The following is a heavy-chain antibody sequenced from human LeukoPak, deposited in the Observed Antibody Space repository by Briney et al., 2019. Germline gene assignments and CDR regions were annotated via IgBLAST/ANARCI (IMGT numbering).Heavy chain of an antibody. J-gene: IGHJ4*02. Sequence: GGSLRLSCAASGFTFSSYSMNWVRQAPGKGLEWVSSISSSSSYIYYADSVKGRFTISRDNAKNSLYLQMNSLRAEDTAVYYCARDRMVRGVIISSTSDYWGQGTLVTVSS. CDR3: ARDRMVRGVIISSTSDY. CDR2: ISSSSSYI. V-gene: IGHV3-21*01. CDR1: GFTFSSYS. D-gene: IGHD3-10*01.